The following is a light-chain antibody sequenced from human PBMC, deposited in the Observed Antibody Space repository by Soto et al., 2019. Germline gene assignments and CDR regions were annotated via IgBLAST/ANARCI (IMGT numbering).Light chain of an antibody. J-gene: IGLJ2*01. V-gene: IGLV2-14*01. CDR3: GSYTSTDSLI. CDR1: SNDVAGYNF. Sequence: QSALTQPASVSGSPGQSITISCTGSSNDVAGYNFVSWYQQHPGKAPKLLIYEVTNRPSGISDRFSGSRSGNTASLTISGLQPEDEADYYCGSYTSTDSLIFGGGTKLTVL. CDR2: EVT.